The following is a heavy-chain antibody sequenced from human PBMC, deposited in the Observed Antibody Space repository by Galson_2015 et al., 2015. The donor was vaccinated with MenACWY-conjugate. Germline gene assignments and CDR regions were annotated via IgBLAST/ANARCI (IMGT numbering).Heavy chain of an antibody. CDR2: IHHTGTT. Sequence: ETLSLTCTVSGYSISSGYYWAWIRQPPGKGLECIGRIHHTGTTYSNPSLRSRVAISIDTSKNQFSLNLASVTAADTAVYYCARGTAAKDTNDYFYNWFDPWGQGTLVTVSS. V-gene: IGHV4-38-2*02. D-gene: IGHD2-8*01. CDR1: GYSISSGYY. CDR3: ARGTAAKDTNDYFYNWFDP. J-gene: IGHJ5*02.